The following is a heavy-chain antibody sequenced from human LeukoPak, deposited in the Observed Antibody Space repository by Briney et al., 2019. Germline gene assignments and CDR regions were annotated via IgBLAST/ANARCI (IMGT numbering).Heavy chain of an antibody. D-gene: IGHD6-19*01. V-gene: IGHV4-34*01. Sequence: PSETLSLTCAVYGGSFSSYYWGWIRQPPGKGLEWIGHIYHSGTTYYNASLRGRVTISVETSKNQFSLKLSTVTAADTAVYYCASLVYSSGWYSYFDYWGQGALVTVSP. CDR1: GGSFSSYY. J-gene: IGHJ4*02. CDR2: IYHSGTT. CDR3: ASLVYSSGWYSYFDY.